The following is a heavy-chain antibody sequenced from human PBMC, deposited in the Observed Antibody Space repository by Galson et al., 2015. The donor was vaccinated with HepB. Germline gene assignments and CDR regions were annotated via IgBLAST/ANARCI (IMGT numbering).Heavy chain of an antibody. D-gene: IGHD6-19*01. CDR3: AGLGHSSGWYDPLRGY. CDR1: GFTFSSYS. V-gene: IGHV3-21*01. CDR2: ISSSSSYI. J-gene: IGHJ4*02. Sequence: SLRLSCAASGFTFSSYSINWVRQAPGKGLEWVSYISSSSSYIYYEDSVKGRFTISRDNAKNSLYLQMNSLRAEDTAVYYCAGLGHSSGWYDPLRGYWGQGTLVTVSS.